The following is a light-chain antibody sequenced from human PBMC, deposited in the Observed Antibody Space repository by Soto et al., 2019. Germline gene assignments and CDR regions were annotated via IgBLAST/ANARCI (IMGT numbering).Light chain of an antibody. V-gene: IGKV1-5*01. Sequence: DIQMTQSPSTLSATAVYRVTITCRASQSISSWLAWYQHKPGKAPKLLIYDASNLDSGVPSRFSGSGSGTEFSLTISNLQPDDCATYYCQQYENYWTFGQGTKVDIK. CDR2: DAS. J-gene: IGKJ1*01. CDR3: QQYENYWT. CDR1: QSISSW.